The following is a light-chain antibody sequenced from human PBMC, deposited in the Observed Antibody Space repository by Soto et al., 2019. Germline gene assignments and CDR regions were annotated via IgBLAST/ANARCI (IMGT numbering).Light chain of an antibody. CDR2: ETT. V-gene: IGLV7-46*01. CDR1: TGTVTNGHA. CDR3: LLSYSGARV. Sequence: QAVVTQEPSLTVSPGGTVTLTCGSITGTVTNGHAPYWFQQKPGQAPRTLIYETTNRHSWTPARFSGSLLGGNAALTLSGAQPEDEAEYYCLLSYSGARVFGGGTKVTVL. J-gene: IGLJ2*01.